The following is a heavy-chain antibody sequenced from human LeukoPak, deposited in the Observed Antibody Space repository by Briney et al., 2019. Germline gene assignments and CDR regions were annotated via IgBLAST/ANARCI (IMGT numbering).Heavy chain of an antibody. D-gene: IGHD3-10*01. CDR2: ISTYNDNT. V-gene: IGHV1-18*04. CDR3: AGEGYYYRSGSPPCGYMDV. J-gene: IGHJ6*03. Sequence: ASVKVSCKASGYTFTSYYMHWVRQAPGQGLEWMGWISTYNDNTKYAQKVQDRVTMTTDILTSTAYMELRSLRSDDTAIYYCAGEGYYYRSGSPPCGYMDVWGKGTTVAISS. CDR1: GYTFTSYY.